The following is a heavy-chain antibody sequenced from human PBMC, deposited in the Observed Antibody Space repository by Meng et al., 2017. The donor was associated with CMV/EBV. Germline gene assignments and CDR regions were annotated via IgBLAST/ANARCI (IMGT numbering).Heavy chain of an antibody. CDR1: GYTFTGYY. CDR3: ARDYTDTYGMDV. CDR2: FNPNSGGT. Sequence: ASVKVSCKASGYTFTGYYMHWVRQAPGQGLEWMGWFNPNSGGTNYAQKFQGRVTMTRDTSISTAYMELSRLRSDDTAVYYCARDYTDTYGMDVWGQGTTVTVSS. V-gene: IGHV1-2*02. D-gene: IGHD2-2*02. J-gene: IGHJ6*02.